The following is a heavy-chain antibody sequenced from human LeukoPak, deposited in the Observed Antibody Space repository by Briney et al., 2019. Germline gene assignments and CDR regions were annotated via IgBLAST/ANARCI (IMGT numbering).Heavy chain of an antibody. CDR1: GFTFSSYA. V-gene: IGHV3-23*01. CDR2: ISGSGGST. J-gene: IGHJ4*02. Sequence: GGSLRLSCAASGFTFSSYAMSWVRQAPGRGLEWVSAISGSGGSTYYADSVKRRFTISRDNPKNTLYLQMNSLRAEDTAVYYCAKDSRGLDSSSWYYWGQGTLVTVSS. D-gene: IGHD6-13*01. CDR3: AKDSRGLDSSSWYY.